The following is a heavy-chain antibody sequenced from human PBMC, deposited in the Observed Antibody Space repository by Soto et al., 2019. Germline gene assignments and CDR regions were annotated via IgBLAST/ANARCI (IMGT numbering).Heavy chain of an antibody. CDR2: ISGSGAGT. D-gene: IGHD6-19*01. J-gene: IGHJ4*02. Sequence: PGGSLRLSCAASGFTFSTYSMSWVRQAPGKGLEWVSAISGSGAGTYYADSVKGRFTISRDNSKNTLFLQMNSLRAEDTAVYYCATNSSGPLHFDYWGQGTLVTVSS. CDR3: ATNSSGPLHFDY. V-gene: IGHV3-23*01. CDR1: GFTFSTYS.